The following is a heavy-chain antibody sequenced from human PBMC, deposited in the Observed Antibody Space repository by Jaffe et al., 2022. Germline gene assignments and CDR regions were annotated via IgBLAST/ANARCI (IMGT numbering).Heavy chain of an antibody. Sequence: EVQLVESGGVVVQPGGSLRLSCAASGFTFDDYAMHWVRQAPGKGLEWVSLISWDGGSTYYADSVKGRFTISRDNSKNSLYLQMNSLRAEDTALYYCAKPHDSSSDTDLRYWGQGTLVTVSS. CDR2: ISWDGGST. D-gene: IGHD6-13*01. J-gene: IGHJ4*02. V-gene: IGHV3-43D*04. CDR3: AKPHDSSSDTDLRY. CDR1: GFTFDDYA.